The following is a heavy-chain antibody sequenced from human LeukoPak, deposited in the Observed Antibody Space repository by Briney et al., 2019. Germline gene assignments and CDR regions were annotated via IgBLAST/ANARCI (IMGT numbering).Heavy chain of an antibody. J-gene: IGHJ4*02. Sequence: GGSLRLSCGASGYTFSDYTMNWVRQAPGKGPEWISYISSGGSVMHYADSVKGRFTISRDNVENSLYLQMNSLRVEDTAVYYCTRDLEYWGQGVLVAVSS. CDR3: TRDLEY. V-gene: IGHV3-48*01. CDR1: GYTFSDYT. CDR2: ISSGGSVM.